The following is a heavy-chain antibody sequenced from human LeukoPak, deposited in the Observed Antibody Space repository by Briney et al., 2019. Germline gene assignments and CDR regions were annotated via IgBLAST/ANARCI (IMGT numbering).Heavy chain of an antibody. CDR1: GFTVSSNC. CDR2: IYSGGST. CDR3: ARSTNYLDFDY. Sequence: GGSLRLSCAASGFTVSSNCMSWVRQAPGKGLEWVSVIYSGGSTYYADSVKGRFTISRDNSKNTLYLQMNSLRAEDTAVYYCARSTNYLDFDYWGQGTLVTVSS. J-gene: IGHJ4*02. V-gene: IGHV3-53*01. D-gene: IGHD1-7*01.